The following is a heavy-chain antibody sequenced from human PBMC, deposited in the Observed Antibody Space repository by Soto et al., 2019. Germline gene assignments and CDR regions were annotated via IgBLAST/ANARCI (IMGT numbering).Heavy chain of an antibody. J-gene: IGHJ6*02. CDR3: VGSSPVYYYYYGMDV. V-gene: IGHV4-39*01. Sequence: SETLSLTCTVSGGSISSSSYYWGWIRQPPGKGLEWIGSIYYSGSTYYNPSLKSRVTISVDTSKNQFSLKLSSVTAADTAVYYCVGSSPVYYYYYGMDVWGQGTTVTVSS. D-gene: IGHD6-13*01. CDR1: GGSISSSSYY. CDR2: IYYSGST.